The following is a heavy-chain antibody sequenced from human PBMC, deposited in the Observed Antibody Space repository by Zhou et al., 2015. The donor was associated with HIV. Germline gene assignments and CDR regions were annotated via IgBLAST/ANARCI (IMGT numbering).Heavy chain of an antibody. CDR1: GGTFSSYA. CDR2: IIPIFGTA. CDR3: ARDSGYGDYVDSDPVMDV. V-gene: IGHV1-69*01. J-gene: IGHJ6*03. Sequence: QVQLVQSGAEVKKPGSSVKVSCKASGGTFSSYAISWVRQAPGRGLEWMGGIIPIFGTANYAQKFQGRVTITADESTSTAYMELSSLRSEDTAVYYCARDSGYGDYVDSDPVMDVWGKGTTVTVSS. D-gene: IGHD4-17*01.